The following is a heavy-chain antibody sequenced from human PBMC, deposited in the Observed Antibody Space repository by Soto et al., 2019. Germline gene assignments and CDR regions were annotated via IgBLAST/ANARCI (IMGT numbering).Heavy chain of an antibody. CDR3: ASHKVDSNWIVDY. D-gene: IGHD4-4*01. CDR1: GGSISSYY. J-gene: IGHJ4*02. V-gene: IGHV4-59*01. CDR2: IYYSGST. Sequence: SETLSLTCTVSGGSISSYYWSWIRQPPGKGLEWIGYIYYSGSTNYNPSLKSRVTISVDTSKNQFSLKLSSVTAADTAVYYCASHKVDSNWIVDYWGQGTLVTVSS.